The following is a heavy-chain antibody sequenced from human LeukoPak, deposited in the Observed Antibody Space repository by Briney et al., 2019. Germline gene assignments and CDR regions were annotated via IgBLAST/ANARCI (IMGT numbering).Heavy chain of an antibody. D-gene: IGHD5-24*01. J-gene: IGHJ4*02. Sequence: ASVKVSFKASGYTFTSYAMHWVRQAPGQRLEWMGWINAGNGNTKYSQKFQGRVTITRDTSASTAYMELSSLRSEDTAVYYCARDLGVGYNLFDYWGQGTLVTVSS. V-gene: IGHV1-3*01. CDR1: GYTFTSYA. CDR2: INAGNGNT. CDR3: ARDLGVGYNLFDY.